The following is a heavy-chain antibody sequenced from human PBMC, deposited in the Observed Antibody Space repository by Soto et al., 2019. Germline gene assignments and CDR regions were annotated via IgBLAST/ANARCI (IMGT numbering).Heavy chain of an antibody. D-gene: IGHD3-3*01. V-gene: IGHV1-3*01. CDR2: INAGNGNT. Sequence: ASVKVSCKASGYTFTSYAMHWVRQAPGQRLEWMGWINAGNGNTKYSQKFQGRVTITRDTSASTAYMELSSLRSEDTAVYYCERDTGIQYYDFWSGYGERYYMDVWGKGTTVTVSS. CDR3: ERDTGIQYYDFWSGYGERYYMDV. J-gene: IGHJ6*03. CDR1: GYTFTSYA.